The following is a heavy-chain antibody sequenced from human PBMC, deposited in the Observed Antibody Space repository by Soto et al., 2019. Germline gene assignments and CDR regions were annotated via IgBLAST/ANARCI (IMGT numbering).Heavy chain of an antibody. CDR2: IRSKANSYAT. Sequence: GGSLRLSCAASGFTFSGSAMHWVRQASGKGLEWVGRIRSKANSYATAYAASVKGRFTISRDDSKNTAYLQMNSLKTEDTAVYYCTSLSGSYDYIWGSYRYDAFDIWGQGTMVTVSS. V-gene: IGHV3-73*01. D-gene: IGHD3-16*02. CDR3: TSLSGSYDYIWGSYRYDAFDI. J-gene: IGHJ3*02. CDR1: GFTFSGSA.